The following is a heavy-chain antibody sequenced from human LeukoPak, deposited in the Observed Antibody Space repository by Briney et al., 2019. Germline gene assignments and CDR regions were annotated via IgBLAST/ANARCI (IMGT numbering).Heavy chain of an antibody. CDR3: ASPHSSGWDWRAKRDEDQHFDY. CDR1: GFTFSSYA. J-gene: IGHJ4*02. D-gene: IGHD6-19*01. CDR2: ISYDGSNK. V-gene: IGHV3-30*04. Sequence: GGSLRLSCAASGFTFSSYAMHWVRQAPGKGLEWVAVISYDGSNKYYADSVKGRFTISRDNSKDTLYLQMNSLRAEDTAVYYCASPHSSGWDWRAKRDEDQHFDYWGQGTLVTVSS.